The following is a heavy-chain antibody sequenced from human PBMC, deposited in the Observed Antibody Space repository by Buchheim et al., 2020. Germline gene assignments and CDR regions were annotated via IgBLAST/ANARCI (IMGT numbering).Heavy chain of an antibody. CDR1: GFTFSSYS. V-gene: IGHV3-21*01. CDR3: ARHRCSGGSCYSLFLDY. J-gene: IGHJ4*02. D-gene: IGHD2-15*01. Sequence: EVQLVESGGGLVKPGGSLRLSCAASGFTFSSYSMNWVRQAPGKGLEWVSSISSSSSYIYYADSVKGRFTISRDNAKNSLYLQMNSLRAEDTAVYYCARHRCSGGSCYSLFLDYWGQGTL. CDR2: ISSSSSYI.